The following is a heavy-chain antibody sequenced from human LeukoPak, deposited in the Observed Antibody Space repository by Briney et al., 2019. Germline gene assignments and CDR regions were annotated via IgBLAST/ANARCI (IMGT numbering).Heavy chain of an antibody. CDR2: ISGNGGYT. V-gene: IGHV3-23*01. CDR1: GFTFSSYA. Sequence: GGSLRLSCAASGFTFSSYAMSWVRQAPGKGLEWVASISGNGGYTYHADSVKGRFTISRDNSKNTLYMQMNSLKTEDTAVYYCTTATDMIYFGSGSPSVDYWGQGTLVTVSS. D-gene: IGHD3-10*01. CDR3: TTATDMIYFGSGSPSVDY. J-gene: IGHJ4*02.